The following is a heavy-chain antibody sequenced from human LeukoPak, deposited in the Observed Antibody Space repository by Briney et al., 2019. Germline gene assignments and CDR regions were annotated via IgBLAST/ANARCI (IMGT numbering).Heavy chain of an antibody. CDR3: ARGGGYHIDY. CDR2: IYYSGST. V-gene: IGHV4-59*01. J-gene: IGHJ4*02. D-gene: IGHD3-16*02. Sequence: SGTLSLTCTVSGGSISSYYWSWIRQPPGKGLEWIGYIYYSGSTNYNPSLKSRVTISVDTSKNQFSLKLSSVTAADTAVYYCARGGGYHIDYWGQGTLVTVSS. CDR1: GGSISSYY.